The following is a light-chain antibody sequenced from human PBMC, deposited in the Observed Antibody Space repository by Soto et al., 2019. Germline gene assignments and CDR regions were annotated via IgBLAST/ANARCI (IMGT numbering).Light chain of an antibody. CDR3: QSYDSSLSGYV. V-gene: IGLV1-40*01. CDR1: SSNIGAGYD. Sequence: QSVLTQPPSVSGAPGQRVTISCTGSSSNIGAGYDVHWYQQLPGTAPKLLIYANNIRPSGVPGRFSGSKSGTSASLAITGLQAEDEADYYCQSYDSSLSGYVFGTGTKATVL. CDR2: ANN. J-gene: IGLJ1*01.